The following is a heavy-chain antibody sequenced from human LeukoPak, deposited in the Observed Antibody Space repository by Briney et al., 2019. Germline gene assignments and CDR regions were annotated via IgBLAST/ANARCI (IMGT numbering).Heavy chain of an antibody. CDR1: GGSISSYY. D-gene: IGHD3-22*01. V-gene: IGHV4-59*01. Sequence: SETLSLTCTVSGGSISSYYWSWLRQPPGRGLEWIGYISYSGTTNYNPSLKSRVTISVDTSKNQFSLKVSSVTAADTAVYYCARARAYYYDSSGYYLDYWGQGTLVTVSS. CDR3: ARARAYYYDSSGYYLDY. CDR2: ISYSGTT. J-gene: IGHJ4*02.